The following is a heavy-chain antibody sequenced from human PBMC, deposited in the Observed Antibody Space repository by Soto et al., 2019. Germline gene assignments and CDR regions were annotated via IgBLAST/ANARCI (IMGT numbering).Heavy chain of an antibody. CDR3: AREPDKQLVLRAYAFDI. CDR2: ISYDGSNK. V-gene: IGHV3-30-3*01. J-gene: IGHJ3*02. Sequence: QVQLVESGGGVVQPGRSLRLSCAASGFTFSSYAMHWVRQAPGKGLEWVAVISYDGSNKYYADSVKGRFTISRDNSKNTLDLKMNSLRAEDTAVYYCAREPDKQLVLRAYAFDIWGQGTMVTVSS. CDR1: GFTFSSYA. D-gene: IGHD6-6*01.